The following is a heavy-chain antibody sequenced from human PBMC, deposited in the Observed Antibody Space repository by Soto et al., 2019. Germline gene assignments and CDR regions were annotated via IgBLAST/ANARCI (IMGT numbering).Heavy chain of an antibody. CDR3: ARDPSTYCGGDCYPDY. J-gene: IGHJ4*02. Sequence: PGGSLRLSCAASGFTFSSYSMNWVRQAPGKGLEWVSSISSSSSYIYYADSVKGRFTISRDNAKNSLYLQMNSLRAEDTAVYYCARDPSTYCGGDCYPDYWGQGTLVTVSS. CDR2: ISSSSSYI. V-gene: IGHV3-21*01. CDR1: GFTFSSYS. D-gene: IGHD2-21*02.